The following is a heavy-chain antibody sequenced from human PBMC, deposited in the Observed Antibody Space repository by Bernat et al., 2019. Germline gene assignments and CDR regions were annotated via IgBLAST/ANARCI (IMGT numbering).Heavy chain of an antibody. CDR3: TADLRGVATSDLFDY. Sequence: EVQLVESGGDLLKPGGSLRLSCAASGFTFNNAWMLWVRQAPGKGLEWVARVKSKSDGGTTDYAAPVKGRFIISRDDSQNTLYLQMDSLKSEDTAVYYCTADLRGVATSDLFDYWGQGTLVTVSS. D-gene: IGHD5-12*01. CDR2: VKSKSDGGTT. V-gene: IGHV3-15*01. J-gene: IGHJ4*02. CDR1: GFTFNNAW.